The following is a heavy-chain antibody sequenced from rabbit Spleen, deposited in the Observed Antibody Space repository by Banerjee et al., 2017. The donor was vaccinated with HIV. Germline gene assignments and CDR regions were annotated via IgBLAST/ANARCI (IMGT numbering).Heavy chain of an antibody. D-gene: IGHD6-1*01. CDR2: IAGSSGDT. CDR1: GFSFSSNYW. J-gene: IGHJ4*01. CDR3: AREVLYAAYAGFGDATMYYFDL. V-gene: IGHV1S45*01. Sequence: QAQLEESGGDLVKPEGSLTLNCTASGFSFSSNYWICWVRQAPGKGLEWISCIAGSSGDTYYANWAKGRFTISKTSSTTVTLQMTSLTAADTATYFCAREVLYAAYAGFGDATMYYFDLWGPGTLVTVS.